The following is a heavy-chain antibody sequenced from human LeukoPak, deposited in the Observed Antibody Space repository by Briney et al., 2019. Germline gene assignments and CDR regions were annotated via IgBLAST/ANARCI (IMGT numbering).Heavy chain of an antibody. CDR3: ARGLLDNSSGWTYYFDY. Sequence: SVKVSCKASGGTFSSYAISWVRQAPGQGLEWMGAIVPIIGRANYAQKFQGRVTIIADESTTTVYMELNSLRAEDTAVYYCARGLLDNSSGWTYYFDYWGQGTLVTVSS. CDR1: GGTFSSYA. V-gene: IGHV1-69*13. J-gene: IGHJ4*02. D-gene: IGHD6-19*01. CDR2: IVPIIGRA.